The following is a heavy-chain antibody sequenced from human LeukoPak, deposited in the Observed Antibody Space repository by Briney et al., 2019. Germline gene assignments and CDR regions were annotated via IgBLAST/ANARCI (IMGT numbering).Heavy chain of an antibody. CDR3: ASDQASGSYFY. V-gene: IGHV3-21*01. J-gene: IGHJ4*02. CDR1: GFTFSSYS. D-gene: IGHD1-26*01. Sequence: GGSLRLSCAASGFTFSSYSMNLARQATGKGLDWVSSISSSSSYIYYADSVEGRFTISRNNDKISLYLQMNSLRAEDTAVYYCASDQASGSYFYWGQGTLVTVSS. CDR2: ISSSSSYI.